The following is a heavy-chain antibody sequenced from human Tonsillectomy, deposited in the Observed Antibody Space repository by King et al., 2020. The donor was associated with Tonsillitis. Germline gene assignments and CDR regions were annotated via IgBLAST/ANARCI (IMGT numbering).Heavy chain of an antibody. V-gene: IGHV3-23*03. CDR3: AKAQGYSYGSLDY. D-gene: IGHD5-18*01. CDR2: IYSGGSRT. J-gene: IGHJ4*02. CDR1: GFTFSSYA. Sequence: VQLVESGGGLVQPGGSLRLSCAASGFTFSSYAMSWVRQAPGKGLEWVSVIYSGGSRTSYADSVKGRFTISRDNSKTTLYLQMNSLRAEDTAVYYFAKAQGYSYGSLDYWGQGTLVTVSS.